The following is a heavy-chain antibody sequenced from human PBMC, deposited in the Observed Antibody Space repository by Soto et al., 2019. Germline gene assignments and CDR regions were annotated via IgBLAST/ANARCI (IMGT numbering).Heavy chain of an antibody. CDR2: ISGTGGST. CDR1: GFTFSSYA. CDR3: SKDSRLYDSANWFDH. D-gene: IGHD3-22*01. J-gene: IGHJ5*02. Sequence: PGGSLRLSCAASGFTFSSYAMSWVRQAPGKGLEWVSTISGTGGSTYYADSVKGRFTVSRDNSENTLYMHLDSLRAVDTAVYYFSKDSRLYDSANWFDHWGQGTLVTVSS. V-gene: IGHV3-23*01.